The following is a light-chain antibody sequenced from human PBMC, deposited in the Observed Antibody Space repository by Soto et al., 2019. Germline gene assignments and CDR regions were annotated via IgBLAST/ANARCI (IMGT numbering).Light chain of an antibody. Sequence: AIQMTQSPPSLSASVGDRVTITCRASQGIRNDLAWYQQKPGKAPKLLIYAASNLQGGVPSRFSGRGSGRDFTLTISRLQPEDFATYYCLQDYNYPYTFGQGTKLEIK. CDR2: AAS. CDR3: LQDYNYPYT. J-gene: IGKJ2*01. V-gene: IGKV1-6*01. CDR1: QGIRND.